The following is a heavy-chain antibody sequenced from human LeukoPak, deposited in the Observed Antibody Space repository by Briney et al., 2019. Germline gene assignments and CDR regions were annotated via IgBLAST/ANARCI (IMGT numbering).Heavy chain of an antibody. J-gene: IGHJ4*02. V-gene: IGHV1-3*01. CDR1: GYTLTSYA. CDR2: INAGNGNT. Sequence: ASVKVSCKASGYTLTSYAMHWVRQAPGQRLEWMGWINAGNGNTKYSQKFQGRVTITRDTSASTAYMELSSLRSEDTAVYYCARGGTSWGVFDYWGQGTLVTVSS. CDR3: ARGGTSWGVFDY. D-gene: IGHD2-2*01.